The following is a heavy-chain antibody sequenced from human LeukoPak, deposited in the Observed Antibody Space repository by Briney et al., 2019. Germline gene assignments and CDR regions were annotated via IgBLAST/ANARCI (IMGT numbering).Heavy chain of an antibody. CDR2: IDSDGSST. CDR3: ARGGFSGSYYSDY. CDR1: GFTFSSYW. D-gene: IGHD1-26*01. J-gene: IGHJ4*02. V-gene: IGHV3-74*01. Sequence: GGSLRLSCAASGFTFSSYWMHWVRQAPGKGLVWVSRIDSDGSSTSYADSVKGRFTISRDNAKNTLYLQMNSLRAEDTAVYYRARGGFSGSYYSDYWGQGTLVTVSS.